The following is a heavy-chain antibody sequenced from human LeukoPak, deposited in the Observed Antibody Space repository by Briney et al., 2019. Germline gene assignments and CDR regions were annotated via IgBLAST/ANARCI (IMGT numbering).Heavy chain of an antibody. V-gene: IGHV3-30*02. D-gene: IGHD3-10*01. CDR3: AKDGRITMVRGVIHYFDY. Sequence: PGGSLRLSCAASGFTFSSYGMHWVRQAPGKGLEGGAFIRYDGSNKYYADSVKGRFTISRDNSKNTLYLQMNSLRAEDTAVYYCAKDGRITMVRGVIHYFDYWGQGTLVTVSS. J-gene: IGHJ4*02. CDR2: IRYDGSNK. CDR1: GFTFSSYG.